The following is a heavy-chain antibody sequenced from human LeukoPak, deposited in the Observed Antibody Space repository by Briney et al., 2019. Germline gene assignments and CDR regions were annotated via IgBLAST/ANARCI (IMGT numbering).Heavy chain of an antibody. CDR3: ARHGGATMVRGVLVDAFDI. V-gene: IGHV4-59*08. CDR1: GASISSYY. D-gene: IGHD3-10*01. Sequence: SETLSLTCTVSGASISSYYWSWIRQPPGKGLEWVGYIFYSGSTNYNPSVKCGVTISVDMSKNQFSLKLRSVTAADTAVYYCARHGGATMVRGVLVDAFDIWGQGTMVTVSS. CDR2: IFYSGST. J-gene: IGHJ3*02.